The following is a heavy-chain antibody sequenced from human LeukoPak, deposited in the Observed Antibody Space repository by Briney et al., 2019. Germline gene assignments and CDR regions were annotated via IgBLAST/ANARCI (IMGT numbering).Heavy chain of an antibody. CDR2: ISGSGDDT. CDR1: GFTFSSYV. D-gene: IGHD3-10*01. CDR3: AKKEAMIRGVPYYYDF. Sequence: GGSLRLSCSASGFTFSSYVMTWVRHAPGQGLEWVSAISGSGDDTYYADSVKGRFTISRDNSKNTLYLQMNSPRAEDTAVYYCAKKEAMIRGVPYYYDFWGQGTLVTVSS. V-gene: IGHV3-23*01. J-gene: IGHJ4*02.